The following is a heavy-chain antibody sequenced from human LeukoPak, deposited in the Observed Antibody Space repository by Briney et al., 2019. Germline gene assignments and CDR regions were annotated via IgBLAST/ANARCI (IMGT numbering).Heavy chain of an antibody. CDR2: ISAYNGNT. CDR1: GYTFTSYG. CDR3: ARGLSYYYDSSGYHHFDY. D-gene: IGHD3-22*01. J-gene: IGHJ4*02. V-gene: IGHV1-18*01. Sequence: GASVKVSCKASGYTFTSYGIRWVRQAPGQGLEWMGWISAYNGNTNYAQKLQGRVTMTTDTSTSTAYMELRSLRSDDTAVYYCARGLSYYYDSSGYHHFDYWGQGTLVTVSS.